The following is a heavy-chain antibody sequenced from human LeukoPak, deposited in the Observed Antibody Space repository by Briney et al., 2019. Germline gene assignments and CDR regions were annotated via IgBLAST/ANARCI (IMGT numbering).Heavy chain of an antibody. Sequence: PSETLSLTCAVYGGSFSGYYWSWIRQPPGKGLEWIGEINHIVSTNYNPSLKSRVTISVDTSKNQFSLKLRSVTAADTAVYYCARVGAVTIFGVETDYWGQGTLVTVSS. J-gene: IGHJ4*02. CDR2: INHIVST. CDR3: ARVGAVTIFGVETDY. CDR1: GGSFSGYY. V-gene: IGHV4-34*01. D-gene: IGHD3-3*01.